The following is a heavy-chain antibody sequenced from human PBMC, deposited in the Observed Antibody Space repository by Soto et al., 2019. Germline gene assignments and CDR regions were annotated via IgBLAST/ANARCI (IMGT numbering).Heavy chain of an antibody. D-gene: IGHD6-6*01. V-gene: IGHV4-30-4*01. J-gene: IGHJ5*02. Sequence: TLCCKCSFSVGSVDIVNNYGSWIRKPRGKGLEWIGYIYNGGHTFYNPSLKSRVKILVDKSMNQFSLRLSSVTAADTAVYFCPTREYSSLSLNWFDPWGQGAMVTVYS. CDR3: PTREYSSLSLNWFDP. CDR1: VGSVDIVNNY. CDR2: IYNGGHT.